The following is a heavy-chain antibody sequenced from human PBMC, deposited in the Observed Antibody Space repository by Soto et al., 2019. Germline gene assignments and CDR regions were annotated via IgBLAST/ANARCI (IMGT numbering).Heavy chain of an antibody. D-gene: IGHD6-6*01. V-gene: IGHV3-30*18. CDR1: GFTFSSYA. Sequence: PGGSLRLSCAASGFTFSSYAMNWVRQAPGKGLEWVAVISYDGSNKYYADSVKGRFTISRDNSKNTLYLQMNSLRAEDTAVYYCAKGPLYSSYMDVWGQGTTVTVSS. CDR3: AKGPLYSSYMDV. CDR2: ISYDGSNK. J-gene: IGHJ6*02.